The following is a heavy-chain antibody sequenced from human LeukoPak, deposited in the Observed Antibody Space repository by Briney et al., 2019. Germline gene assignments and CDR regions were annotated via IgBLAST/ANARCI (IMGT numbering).Heavy chain of an antibody. CDR2: ISGSGGST. J-gene: IGHJ4*02. CDR3: AKDNVLRYFDWLMRGGY. CDR1: GSTFSSYA. Sequence: PGGSLRLSCAASGSTFSSYAMSWVRQAPGKGLEWVSAISGSGGSTYYADSVKGRFTISRDNSKNTLYLQMNSLRAEDTAVYYCAKDNVLRYFDWLMRGGYWGQGTLVTVSS. V-gene: IGHV3-23*01. D-gene: IGHD3-9*01.